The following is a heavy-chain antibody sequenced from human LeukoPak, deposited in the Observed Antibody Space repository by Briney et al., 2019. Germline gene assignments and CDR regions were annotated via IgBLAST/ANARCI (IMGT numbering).Heavy chain of an antibody. Sequence: GGSLRLSCTVSGFTVSSNSWSWVRQAPGKGLEWVSFIYSGGNTHYSDSVTGRFTISRDNSKNTLYLQMNSLRAEDTAIYYCPRRAGEYSHPYDYWGQGTLVTVSS. V-gene: IGHV3-53*01. CDR1: GFTVSSNS. CDR2: IYSGGNT. CDR3: PRRAGEYSHPYDY. J-gene: IGHJ4*02. D-gene: IGHD2-15*01.